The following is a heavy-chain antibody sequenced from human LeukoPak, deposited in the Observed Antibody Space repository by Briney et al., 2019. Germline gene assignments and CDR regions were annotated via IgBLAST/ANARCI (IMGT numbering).Heavy chain of an antibody. J-gene: IGHJ4*02. V-gene: IGHV4-38-2*01. D-gene: IGHD3-16*02. CDR3: ARVGYVWGSYRYTFDY. CDR1: GYSISSGYY. Sequence: SETLSLTCAVSGYSISSGYYWGWIRQPPGKGLEWIGSIYHSGSTYYNPSLKSRVTISVDTPKNHFSLKLSSVTAADTAVYYCARVGYVWGSYRYTFDYWGQGTLVTVSS. CDR2: IYHSGST.